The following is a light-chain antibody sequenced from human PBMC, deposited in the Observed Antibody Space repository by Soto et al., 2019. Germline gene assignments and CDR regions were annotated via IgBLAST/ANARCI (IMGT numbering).Light chain of an antibody. J-gene: IGKJ3*01. V-gene: IGKV1-39*01. CDR1: QNIDIY. CDR2: AAS. Sequence: DIQMTQSPSALSASVGDRVTITCRASQNIDIYLHWYRQKPGKAPELLIFAASSVPSEVPSRFSGSGSGTDFTLAISSLQPEDVATYYCQQSYGSPPFTFGPGTKVDI. CDR3: QQSYGSPPFT.